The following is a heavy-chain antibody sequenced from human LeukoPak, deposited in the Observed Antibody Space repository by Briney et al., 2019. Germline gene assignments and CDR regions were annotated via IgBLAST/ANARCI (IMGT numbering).Heavy chain of an antibody. CDR2: ISHSSEYI. CDR1: GYSISSGYY. D-gene: IGHD5/OR15-5a*01. CDR3: ARVQAGSVSWLDP. V-gene: IGHV3-11*06. Sequence: LSLTCTVSGYSISSGYYWGWIRQPPGKGLEWVSSISHSSEYIYYADSAKGRFTISRDNAKNSLYLQMNSLRAEDTAVYFCARVQAGSVSWLDPWGQGTLVTVSS. J-gene: IGHJ5*02.